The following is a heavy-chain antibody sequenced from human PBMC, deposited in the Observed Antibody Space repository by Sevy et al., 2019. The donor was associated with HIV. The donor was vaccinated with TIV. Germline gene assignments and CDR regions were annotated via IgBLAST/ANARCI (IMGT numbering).Heavy chain of an antibody. CDR3: ARASLMITFGGVIVIDGIDY. CDR2: ISYDGSNK. J-gene: IGHJ4*02. Sequence: GGSLRLSCAASGFTVSSHAMHWGRQAPGRGLEWVAVISYDGSNKDYADSVKGRFRISRDNSKNTLYLQMNRLRADDTAVYYFARASLMITFGGVIVIDGIDYWGQGTLVTVSS. D-gene: IGHD3-16*02. CDR1: GFTVSSHA. V-gene: IGHV3-30-3*01.